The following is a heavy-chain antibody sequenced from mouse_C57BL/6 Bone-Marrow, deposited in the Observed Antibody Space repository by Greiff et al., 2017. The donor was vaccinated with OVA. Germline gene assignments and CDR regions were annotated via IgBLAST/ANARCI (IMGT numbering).Heavy chain of an antibody. Sequence: QVQLQQSGPGLVQPSQSLSITCTVSGFSLTRYGVHWVRQPPGKGLEWLGVILSGGSTDYKSAFISRLSLSEDNSKSQVFFKMNSLQADDTAIYYCAKIGDYDVDYDAMDYWGQGTSVTVSS. CDR2: ILSGGST. CDR1: GFSLTRYG. V-gene: IGHV2-4*01. CDR3: AKIGDYDVDYDAMDY. J-gene: IGHJ4*01. D-gene: IGHD2-4*01.